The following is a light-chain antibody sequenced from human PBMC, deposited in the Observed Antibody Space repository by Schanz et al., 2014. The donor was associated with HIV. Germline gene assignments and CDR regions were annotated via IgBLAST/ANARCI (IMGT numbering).Light chain of an antibody. V-gene: IGKV1-33*01. CDR2: DAS. J-gene: IGKJ5*01. Sequence: DIQMTQSPSSLSASVGDRVTITCQASQDIGNSLNWFQQKPGKAPKLLIYDASNLETGVPSRFSGSGSGTDFHRIISTLQPEDCASYRCQQTYNTAIAFGHGTRRE. CDR3: QQTYNTAIA. CDR1: QDIGNS.